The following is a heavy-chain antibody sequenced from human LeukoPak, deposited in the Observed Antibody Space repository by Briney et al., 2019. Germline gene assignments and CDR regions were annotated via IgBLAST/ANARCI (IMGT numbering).Heavy chain of an antibody. CDR1: GFTVSSNY. Sequence: GGSLRLSCAASGFTVSSNYMSWVRQAPGKGLEWVSVIYSGGSTYYADSVKGRFTTSRDNSKNTLYLQMNSLRAEDTAVYYCARGKAGYSYGYSHFDYWGQGTLVTVSS. CDR3: ARGKAGYSYGYSHFDY. CDR2: IYSGGST. D-gene: IGHD5-18*01. V-gene: IGHV3-53*01. J-gene: IGHJ4*02.